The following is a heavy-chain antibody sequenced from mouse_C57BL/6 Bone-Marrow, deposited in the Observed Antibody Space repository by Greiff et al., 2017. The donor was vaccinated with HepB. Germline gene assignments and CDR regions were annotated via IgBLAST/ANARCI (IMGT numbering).Heavy chain of an antibody. CDR1: GYPFPGYW. D-gene: IGHD2-1*01. J-gene: IGHJ3*01. CDR3: ARYGDGTLAY. Sequence: QVQLQQPGAELVKPGASVKMSCKASGYPFPGYWITWVKQRPGQGLEWIGDIYPGSGSTNYNEKFKSKATLTVDTSSSTAYMQLSSLTSEDAAVYYCARYGDGTLAYWGQGTLVTVSA. V-gene: IGHV1-55*01. CDR2: IYPGSGST.